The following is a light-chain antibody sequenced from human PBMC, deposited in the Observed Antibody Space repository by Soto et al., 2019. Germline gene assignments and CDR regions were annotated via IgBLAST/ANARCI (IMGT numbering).Light chain of an antibody. CDR2: EGS. CDR3: SSYAGSRTYV. J-gene: IGLJ1*01. Sequence: QSALTQPPSVSGSPGQSITISCTGTSSDVGSYNLVSWYQQHPGKAPKLMIYEGSKRPSGVSNRFSGSRSGNTASLTISGLLAEDEADYYCSSYAGSRTYVFGTGTKVTVL. V-gene: IGLV2-23*01. CDR1: SSDVGSYNL.